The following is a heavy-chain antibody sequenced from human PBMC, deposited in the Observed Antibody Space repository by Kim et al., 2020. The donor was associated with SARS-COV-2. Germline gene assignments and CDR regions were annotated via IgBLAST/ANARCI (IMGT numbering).Heavy chain of an antibody. CDR1: GFTFSSYG. D-gene: IGHD5-18*01. J-gene: IGHJ4*02. CDR3: AIEKDTVMVFDY. V-gene: IGHV3-33*01. CDR2: IWYDGSNK. Sequence: GGSLRLSCAASGFTFSSYGMHWVRQAPGKGLEWVALIWYDGSNKYYADSVKGRFTISRDNSKNTLYLQMNSLRAEDTAVYYCAIEKDTVMVFDYWGQGTL.